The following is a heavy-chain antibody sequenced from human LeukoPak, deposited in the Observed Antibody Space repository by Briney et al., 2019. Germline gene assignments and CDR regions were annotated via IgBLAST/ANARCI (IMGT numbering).Heavy chain of an antibody. CDR3: ARDGSETTDYFDY. D-gene: IGHD4-17*01. V-gene: IGHV4-4*07. Sequence: SETLSLTCAVYGGSFSGYYWSWIRQPAGKGLEWIGRIYTSGSTNYNPSLKSRVTMSVDTSKNQFSLKLSSVTAADTAVYYCARDGSETTDYFDYWGQGTLVTVSS. J-gene: IGHJ4*02. CDR1: GGSFSGYY. CDR2: IYTSGST.